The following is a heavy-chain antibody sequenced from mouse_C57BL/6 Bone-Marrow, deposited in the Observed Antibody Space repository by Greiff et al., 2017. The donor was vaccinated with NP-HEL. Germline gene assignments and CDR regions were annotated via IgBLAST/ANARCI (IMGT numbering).Heavy chain of an antibody. V-gene: IGHV2-2*01. CDR3: ARANVFAY. D-gene: IGHD4-1*01. CDR2: IWSGGST. Sequence: VQLVESGPGLVQPSQSLSITCTVSGFSLTSYGVHWVRQSPGKGLEWLGVIWSGGSTDYNAAFISRLSISKDNSKSQVFFKMNSLQADDTAIYYCARANVFAYWGQGTLVTVSA. J-gene: IGHJ3*01. CDR1: GFSLTSYG.